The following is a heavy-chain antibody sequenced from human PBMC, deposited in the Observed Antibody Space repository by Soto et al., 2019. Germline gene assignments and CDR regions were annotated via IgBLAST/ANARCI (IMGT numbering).Heavy chain of an antibody. CDR1: GFTFSSYG. CDR2: IWYDGSNK. V-gene: IGHV3-33*01. CDR3: AREKNYYGSGLNWFDP. D-gene: IGHD3-10*01. J-gene: IGHJ5*02. Sequence: PGGSLRLSCAASGFTFSSYGMHWVRQAPGKGLEWVAVIWYDGSNKYYADSVKGRFTISRDNSKNTLYLQMNSLRAEDTAVYYCAREKNYYGSGLNWFDPWGQGTLVTVSS.